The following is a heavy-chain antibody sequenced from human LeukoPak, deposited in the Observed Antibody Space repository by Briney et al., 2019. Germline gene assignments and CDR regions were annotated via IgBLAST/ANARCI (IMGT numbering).Heavy chain of an antibody. D-gene: IGHD3-22*01. J-gene: IGHJ5*02. CDR1: GYTFTAYY. CDR3: ARGDGDSDSNGVLMGWFDP. V-gene: IGHV1-46*01. CDR2: IDPSGGST. Sequence: ASVKVSCKASGYTFTAYYMHWVRQAPGQGLERMGVIDPSGGSTSYAQRLQDRVTMTSDTSTSTVYMELSSLRSEDTAVYYCARGDGDSDSNGVLMGWFDPWGQGTLVTVSS.